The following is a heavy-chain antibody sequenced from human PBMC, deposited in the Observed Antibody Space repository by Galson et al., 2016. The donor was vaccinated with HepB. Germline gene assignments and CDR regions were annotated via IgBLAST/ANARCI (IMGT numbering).Heavy chain of an antibody. D-gene: IGHD1-26*01. V-gene: IGHV3-23*01. J-gene: IGHJ5*02. Sequence: SLRLSCAASGFSFNNFAMMWVRQAPGKGREWVSTIADRGYATYYGDSVRVRFTISSARSTNTVYLHLSNLRADDTAVYYCAKGAGPGKVDWFDPWGQGTLVTVSS. CDR3: AKGAGPGKVDWFDP. CDR2: IADRGYAT. CDR1: GFSFNNFA.